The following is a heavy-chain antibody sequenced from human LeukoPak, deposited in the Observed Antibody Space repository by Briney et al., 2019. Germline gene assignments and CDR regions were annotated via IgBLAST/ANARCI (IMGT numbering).Heavy chain of an antibody. CDR2: IHYSGSSGST. D-gene: IGHD6-13*01. CDR1: GGSVTSYY. Sequence: SETLSLTCTVSGGSVTSYYGSWIRQPPGKGLEWIGNIHYSGSSGSTNYNPSLKSRVTTSVDTSTNQLSLRLSSVTAADTAVYYCARVSDLAAAGTYDYWGQGTLVTVSS. J-gene: IGHJ4*02. V-gene: IGHV4-59*02. CDR3: ARVSDLAAAGTYDY.